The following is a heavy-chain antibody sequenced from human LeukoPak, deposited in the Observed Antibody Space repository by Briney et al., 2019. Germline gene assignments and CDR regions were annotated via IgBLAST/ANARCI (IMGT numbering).Heavy chain of an antibody. CDR2: ISLTGQT. J-gene: IGHJ4*02. D-gene: IGHD1-26*01. CDR1: GGSISSTNW. CDR3: SRESGAFCPFGY. Sequence: PSETLSLTCGVPGGSISSTNWWSWVRQSPGQGLEWIGEISLTGQTNYNPSLSGRVTMLLDESSNHLSLHLTSVTAADTATYYCSRESGAFCPFGYWGQGTLVIVPS. V-gene: IGHV4-4*02.